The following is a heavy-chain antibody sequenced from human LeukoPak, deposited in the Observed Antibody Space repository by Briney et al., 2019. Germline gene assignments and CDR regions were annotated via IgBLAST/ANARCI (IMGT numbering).Heavy chain of an antibody. J-gene: IGHJ3*02. D-gene: IGHD2-15*01. V-gene: IGHV1-69*02. CDR1: GGTFSSYT. CDR2: IIPILGIA. Sequence: ASVKVSCKASGGTFSSYTISWVRQAPGQGLEWMGRIIPILGIANYAQKFQGRVTITADKSTSTAYMELSSLRSEDTAVYYCARKSDYCSGGSCYLGAFDIWGQGTMVTVSS. CDR3: ARKSDYCSGGSCYLGAFDI.